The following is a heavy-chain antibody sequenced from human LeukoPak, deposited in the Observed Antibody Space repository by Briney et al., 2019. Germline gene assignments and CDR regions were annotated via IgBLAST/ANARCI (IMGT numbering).Heavy chain of an antibody. CDR2: IYAGGDT. D-gene: IGHD2-15*01. CDR3: ARAWDFVVGAFDI. J-gene: IGHJ3*02. V-gene: IGHV3-53*01. Sequence: GGSLRLSCAASGFTVRLNYMTWVRQAPGKGLEWVSIIYAGGDTYYADSVRGRFTVSRDDSKNILYLEMNSLRGDDTGIYHCARAWDFVVGAFDIWGQGTVVTVSS. CDR1: GFTVRLNY.